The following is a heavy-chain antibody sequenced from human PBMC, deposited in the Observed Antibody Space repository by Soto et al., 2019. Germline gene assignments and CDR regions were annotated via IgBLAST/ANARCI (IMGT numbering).Heavy chain of an antibody. CDR1: GCIFICYW. Sequence: PGELLPVSWQASGCIFICYWIGLVRKLHGKGLEWMGIVYPRDSDTRYSPSFQGQVTISADRSTDTAFLQWRSLKASDTALYYCARPPLPGYSTHFTSWGQGTLVPGSS. CDR3: ARPPLPGYSTHFTS. J-gene: IGHJ1*01. D-gene: IGHD2-15*01. V-gene: IGHV5-51*01. CDR2: VYPRDSDT.